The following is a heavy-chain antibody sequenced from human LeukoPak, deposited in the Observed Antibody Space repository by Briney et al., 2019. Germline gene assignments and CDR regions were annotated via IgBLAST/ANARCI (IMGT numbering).Heavy chain of an antibody. D-gene: IGHD4-17*01. CDR2: ISSSGSTI. Sequence: GGSLRLSCAASGFTFSDYYMSWIRQAPGKGLEWVSYISSSGSTIYYADSVKGRFTISRDNAKNSLYLQMNSLRAEDTAVYYCARSPTYGVPGPVEFDYWGQGTLVTVSS. J-gene: IGHJ4*02. CDR3: ARSPTYGVPGPVEFDY. V-gene: IGHV3-11*01. CDR1: GFTFSDYY.